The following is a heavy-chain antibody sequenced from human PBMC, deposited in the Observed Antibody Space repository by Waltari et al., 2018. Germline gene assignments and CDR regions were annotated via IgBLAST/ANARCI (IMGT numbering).Heavy chain of an antibody. CDR3: ARDNGIVGATYY. Sequence: QVQLQESGPGLVKPSQTLSLTCTLSGGSISRGGYYWSWIRQHPGKGLEWIGYIYYSGSTYYNPSLKSRVTISVDTSKNQFSLKLSSVTAADTAVYYCARDNGIVGATYYWGQGTLVTVSS. D-gene: IGHD1-26*01. J-gene: IGHJ4*02. CDR1: GGSISRGGYY. V-gene: IGHV4-31*03. CDR2: IYYSGST.